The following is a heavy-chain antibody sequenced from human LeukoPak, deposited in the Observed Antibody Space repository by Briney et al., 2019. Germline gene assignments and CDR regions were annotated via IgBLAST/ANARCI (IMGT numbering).Heavy chain of an antibody. D-gene: IGHD4-23*01. CDR3: AGRGSNSGTFDI. V-gene: IGHV4-61*02. Sequence: PSETLSLTCTVSGGSLTNLNYYWTWIRQPVGKRLEWIGRIYTSGGTDYNPSLKARATLSVDKSKNQFSLNLASLTAADTALYYCAGRGSNSGTFDIWGPGTFVTVSS. CDR1: GGSLTNLNYY. J-gene: IGHJ3*02. CDR2: IYTSGGT.